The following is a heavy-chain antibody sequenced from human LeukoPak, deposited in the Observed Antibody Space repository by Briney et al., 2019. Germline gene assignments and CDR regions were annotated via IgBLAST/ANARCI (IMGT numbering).Heavy chain of an antibody. CDR1: GYSISSGYY. V-gene: IGHV4-38-2*02. Sequence: SETLSLTCTVSGYSISSGYYWGWIRQPPGKGLEWIGSIYHSGSTYYNPSLKSRVTISVDTSKNQFSLKLSSVTAADTAVYYCARVRAVADHIDYWGQGTLVTVSS. J-gene: IGHJ4*02. CDR2: IYHSGST. CDR3: ARVRAVADHIDY. D-gene: IGHD6-19*01.